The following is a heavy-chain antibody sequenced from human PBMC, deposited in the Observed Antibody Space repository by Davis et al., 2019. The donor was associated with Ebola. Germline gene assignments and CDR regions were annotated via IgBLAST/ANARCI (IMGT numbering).Heavy chain of an antibody. J-gene: IGHJ4*02. CDR3: ASLEVGLHNLY. CDR1: GITFTNSA. Sequence: PAESLSLSCAASGITFTNSAMYWVRQAPGKGLEWVSIIGTGHDTYYADSVKGRFTISRDNSKNTVYMQMHNLRAEDTAVYYCASLEVGLHNLYWGEGTLVSVSS. D-gene: IGHD1-1*01. CDR2: IGTGHDT. V-gene: IGHV3-23*01.